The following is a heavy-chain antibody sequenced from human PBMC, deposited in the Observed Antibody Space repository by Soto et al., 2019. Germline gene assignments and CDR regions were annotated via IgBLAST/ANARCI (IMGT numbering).Heavy chain of an antibody. CDR3: AVNGIAAAGTSSYYYYMDV. Sequence: PSETLSLTCTVSGGSISSSSYYWGWIRQPPGKGLEWIGSIYYSGSTYYNPSLKGRVTISVDTSKNQFSLKLSSVTAADTAVYYCAVNGIAAAGTSSYYYYMDVWGKGTTVTVSS. V-gene: IGHV4-39*01. CDR2: IYYSGST. J-gene: IGHJ6*03. CDR1: GGSISSSSYY. D-gene: IGHD6-13*01.